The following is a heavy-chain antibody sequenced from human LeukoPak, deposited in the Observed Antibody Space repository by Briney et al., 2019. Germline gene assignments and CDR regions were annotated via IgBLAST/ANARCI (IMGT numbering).Heavy chain of an antibody. Sequence: GESLKISCKGSGYSFTSYWIGWVRQMPGKGLEWMGIIYTGDSDTRYSPSFQGQVTISADKSISTAYLQWRSLKASDPAMYYCARLPGSSGGTRYYFDYWGQGTLVTVSS. V-gene: IGHV5-51*01. CDR2: IYTGDSDT. CDR3: ARLPGSSGGTRYYFDY. D-gene: IGHD2-15*01. J-gene: IGHJ4*02. CDR1: GYSFTSYW.